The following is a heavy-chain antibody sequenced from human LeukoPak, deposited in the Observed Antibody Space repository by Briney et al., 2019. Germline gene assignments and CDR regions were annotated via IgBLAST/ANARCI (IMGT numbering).Heavy chain of an antibody. CDR1: GGSISSYY. CDR3: ARHVKGVVIPTAIDY. Sequence: SETLSLTCTVSGGSISSYYWSWIRQPPGKGLEWIGTIYYSGSTYYNPSLKSRVTISVDTSKNQFSLKLRSVTAADTALYYCARHVKGVVIPTAIDYWGQGTLVTVSS. D-gene: IGHD2-2*01. V-gene: IGHV4-59*04. J-gene: IGHJ4*02. CDR2: IYYSGST.